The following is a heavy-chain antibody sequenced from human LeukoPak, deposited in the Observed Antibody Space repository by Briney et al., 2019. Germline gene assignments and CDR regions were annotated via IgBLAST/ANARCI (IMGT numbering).Heavy chain of an antibody. CDR3: ARAHWGETIYGSGSR. V-gene: IGHV3-21*01. D-gene: IGHD3-10*01. J-gene: IGHJ4*02. Sequence: GGSLRLSCAASGFTFSSYSMNWVRQAPGKGLEWVSSISSSSSYIYYADSVKGRFTISRDNAKNSLYLQMNSLRAEDTAVYYCARAHWGETIYGSGSRWGQGTLVTVSS. CDR1: GFTFSSYS. CDR2: ISSSSSYI.